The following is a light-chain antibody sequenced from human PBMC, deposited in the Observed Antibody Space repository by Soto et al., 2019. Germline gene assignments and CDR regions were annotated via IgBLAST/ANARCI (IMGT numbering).Light chain of an antibody. Sequence: QSALTQPPSVSGSPGQSVTISCTGTSSDVGSYNRVSWYQQPPGTAPKLMIYEVSNRPSGVPDRFSGSKSGNTASLTISGLEDEDEADYYCSSYTSSSYVVFGGGTKLTVL. CDR3: SSYTSSSYVV. CDR1: SSDVGSYNR. J-gene: IGLJ2*01. V-gene: IGLV2-18*02. CDR2: EVS.